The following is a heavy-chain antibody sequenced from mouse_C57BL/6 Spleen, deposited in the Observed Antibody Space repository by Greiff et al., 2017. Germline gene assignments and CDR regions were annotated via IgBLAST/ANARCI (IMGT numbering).Heavy chain of an antibody. CDR2: IHPNSGST. V-gene: IGHV1-64*01. CDR1: GYTFTSYW. Sequence: VQLQQPGAELVKPGASVTLSCKASGYTFTSYWMHWVKQRPGQGLEWIGMIHPNSGSTNYNEKFKSKATLTVDKSSSTAYMQLSSLTSEDSAVYYCARSEGDGFAYWGQGTLVTVSA. D-gene: IGHD3-3*01. CDR3: ARSEGDGFAY. J-gene: IGHJ3*01.